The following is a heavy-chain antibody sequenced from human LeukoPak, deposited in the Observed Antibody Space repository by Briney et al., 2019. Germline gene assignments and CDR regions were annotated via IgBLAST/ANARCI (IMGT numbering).Heavy chain of an antibody. Sequence: LRLSCAASGFTFSDYYMSWIRQPPGKGLEWIGSIYYSGSTYYNPSLKSRVTISVDTSKNQFSLKLSSVTAADTAVFYCARGHSSSWSLLGIDYWGQGTLVTVSS. D-gene: IGHD6-13*01. V-gene: IGHV4-38-2*01. CDR3: ARGHSSSWSLLGIDY. J-gene: IGHJ4*02. CDR2: IYYSGST. CDR1: GFTFSDYY.